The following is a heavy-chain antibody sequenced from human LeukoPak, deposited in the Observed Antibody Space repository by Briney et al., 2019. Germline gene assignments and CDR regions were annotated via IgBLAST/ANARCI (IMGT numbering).Heavy chain of an antibody. CDR3: AKVIVGWLLDY. J-gene: IGHJ4*02. CDR2: ISYDGSNK. CDR1: GFTFSNYA. V-gene: IGHV3-30*18. Sequence: PGGSLRLSCAASGFTFSNYAMHWVRQAPGKGLEWVAVISYDGSNKYYADSVKGRFTISRDNSKNTLYLQMNSLRADDTAMYYCAKVIVGWLLDYWGQGTVVTVSS. D-gene: IGHD3-16*02.